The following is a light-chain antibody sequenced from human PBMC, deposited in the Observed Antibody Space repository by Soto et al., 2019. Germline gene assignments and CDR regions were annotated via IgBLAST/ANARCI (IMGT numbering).Light chain of an antibody. J-gene: IGKJ2*02. CDR3: LQYDNLLAWT. CDR1: QDISNY. V-gene: IGKV1-33*01. CDR2: DAS. Sequence: DIQMTQSPPSLSASVGDRVTITCQASQDISNYLNWYQQKPGKAPKLLIYDASNLETGVPSRFSGSGSGTDFTVTICSRQPEDIATYYCLQYDNLLAWTFGQGTKLEIK.